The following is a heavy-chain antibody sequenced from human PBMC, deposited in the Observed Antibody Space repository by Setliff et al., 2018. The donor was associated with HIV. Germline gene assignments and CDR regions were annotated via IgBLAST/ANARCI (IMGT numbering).Heavy chain of an antibody. CDR1: GFTFKNAW. V-gene: IGHV3-15*01. D-gene: IGHD6-13*01. J-gene: IGHJ5*02. CDR2: IYTKADAYRT. CDR3: TKDPSLNIAAAVWFDP. Sequence: GGSLRLSCTASGFTFKNAWLSWVRQVPGKGLEWVGRIYTKADAYRTDYAAPVKGRFTISRDDSKNMVFLQMNSLKSEDTAVYYCTKDPSLNIAAAVWFDPWGQGALVTVSS.